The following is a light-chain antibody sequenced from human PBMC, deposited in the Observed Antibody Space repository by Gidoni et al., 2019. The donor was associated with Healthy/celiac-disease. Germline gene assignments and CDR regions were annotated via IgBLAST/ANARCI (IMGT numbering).Light chain of an antibody. CDR3: QQYNNWLWT. CDR2: GAS. J-gene: IGKJ1*01. Sequence: EIVLTQSPATLSVSPGERATLSCRASQSVSSNLGWYQQKPGQAPRLLIYGASTRATGIPARFSGSGSGTEITLTISSLQSEDCAVYYCQQYNNWLWTFGQGTKVEIK. CDR1: QSVSSN. V-gene: IGKV3-15*01.